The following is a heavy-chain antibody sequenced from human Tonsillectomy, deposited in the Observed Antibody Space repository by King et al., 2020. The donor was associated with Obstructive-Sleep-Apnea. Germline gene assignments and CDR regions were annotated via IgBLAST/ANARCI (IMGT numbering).Heavy chain of an antibody. Sequence: QLQESGPGLVKPSETLSLTCTVSGGSISNYYWSLIRQPPGKGLEWIGYMYYSGNTNFNPSLKSRVTLSADTSKIQFSLRLSSVTAADTAVYYCARHRGVEDYGGYGDYFDYWGQGTQVTVSS. V-gene: IGHV4-59*08. J-gene: IGHJ4*02. CDR3: ARHRGVEDYGGYGDYFDY. CDR2: MYYSGNT. CDR1: GGSISNYY. D-gene: IGHD5-12*01.